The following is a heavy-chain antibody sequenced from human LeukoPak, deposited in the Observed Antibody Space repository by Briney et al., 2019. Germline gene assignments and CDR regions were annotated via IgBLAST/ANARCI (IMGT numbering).Heavy chain of an antibody. V-gene: IGHV1-2*02. Sequence: GASVKVSCKASGYTFTGYYMHWVRQAPGQGLEWMGWINPNSGGTNYAQKFQGRVTMTRDTSISTAYMELSRLRSDDTAVYYCARDRGSSSYPNGGDYWGQGTLVTVSS. D-gene: IGHD6-6*01. J-gene: IGHJ4*02. CDR1: GYTFTGYY. CDR2: INPNSGGT. CDR3: ARDRGSSSYPNGGDY.